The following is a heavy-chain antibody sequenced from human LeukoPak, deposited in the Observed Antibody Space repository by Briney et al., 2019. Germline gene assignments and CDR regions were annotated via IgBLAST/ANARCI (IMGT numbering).Heavy chain of an antibody. Sequence: GGSLRLSCAASGLTFSSYAMSWVRQAPGKGLEWVSAISGSGGSTYYADSVKGRFTISRDNSKNTLYLQMNSLRAEDTAVYYCAKGSSSGSSPYYYYYYMDVWGKGTTVTVSS. V-gene: IGHV3-23*01. J-gene: IGHJ6*03. D-gene: IGHD6-19*01. CDR3: AKGSSSGSSPYYYYYYMDV. CDR1: GLTFSSYA. CDR2: ISGSGGST.